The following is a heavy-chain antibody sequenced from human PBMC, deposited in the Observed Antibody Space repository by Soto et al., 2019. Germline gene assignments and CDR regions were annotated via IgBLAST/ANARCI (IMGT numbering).Heavy chain of an antibody. CDR2: ISAYNGNT. Sequence: QVQLGQSGAEVKKPGASVKVSCKASGYTFTSYGISWVRQAPGQGLEWMGWISAYNGNTNYAQKLQGRVTMTTDTSTSKSHMELKDLRSYDTAVDYCARDWAAAGPLDFWGQGTLVTVSS. J-gene: IGHJ4*02. CDR3: ARDWAAAGPLDF. V-gene: IGHV1-18*01. CDR1: GYTFTSYG. D-gene: IGHD6-13*01.